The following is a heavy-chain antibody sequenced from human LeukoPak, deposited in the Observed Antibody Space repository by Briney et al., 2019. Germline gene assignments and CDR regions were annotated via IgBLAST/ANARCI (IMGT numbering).Heavy chain of an antibody. CDR3: ARDLISSFAPHSTEYFQH. D-gene: IGHD6-13*01. CDR2: IYYSGST. CDR1: GGSISSSSYY. V-gene: IGHV4-39*07. J-gene: IGHJ1*01. Sequence: SETLSLTCTVSGGSISSSSYYWGWIRQPPGKGLEWIGSIYYSGSTYYNPSLKSRVTISVDTSKNQFSLKLSSVTAADTAVYYCARDLISSFAPHSTEYFQHWGQGTLVTVSS.